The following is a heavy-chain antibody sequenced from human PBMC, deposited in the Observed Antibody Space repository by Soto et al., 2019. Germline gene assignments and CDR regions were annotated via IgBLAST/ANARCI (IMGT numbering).Heavy chain of an antibody. CDR1: GGSISSGGYS. J-gene: IGHJ6*02. Sequence: SETLSLTCAVSGGSISSGGYSWSWIRQPPGKGLEWIGYIYHSGSTYYNPSLKSRVTISVDRSKNQFSLNVISVTAADTAVYYCRRSSRYSTDVWGQGTTVTVSS. CDR2: IYHSGST. CDR3: RRSSRYSTDV. D-gene: IGHD6-13*01. V-gene: IGHV4-30-2*01.